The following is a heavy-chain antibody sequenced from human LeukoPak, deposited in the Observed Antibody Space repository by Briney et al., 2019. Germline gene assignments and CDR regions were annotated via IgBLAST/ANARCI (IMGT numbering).Heavy chain of an antibody. CDR1: GGSISSYY. Sequence: PSETLSPTCTVSGGSISSYYWSWIRLPPEKGLEWIGNIYYTGDTYYNPSLQSRVAISVDSSKSQFSLKLGSVIAADTAVYFCARGFQWHPRPNGFDIWGHGTMVTVSS. J-gene: IGHJ3*02. CDR3: ARGFQWHPRPNGFDI. V-gene: IGHV4-59*01. D-gene: IGHD2-8*01. CDR2: IYYTGDT.